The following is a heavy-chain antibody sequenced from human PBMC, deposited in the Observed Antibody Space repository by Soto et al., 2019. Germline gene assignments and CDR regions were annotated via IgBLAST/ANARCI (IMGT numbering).Heavy chain of an antibody. J-gene: IGHJ4*02. CDR2: INAGNGNT. CDR3: ARDRVTAVAGTPPGGY. D-gene: IGHD6-19*01. Sequence: QVQLVQSGAEVKKPGASVKVSCKASGYTFTSYAMHWVRQAPGQRLEWMGWINAGNGNTKYSQKFQGRVTITRDTSASTAYMELSCLRSEDTAVYYCARDRVTAVAGTPPGGYWGQGTLVTVSS. V-gene: IGHV1-3*01. CDR1: GYTFTSYA.